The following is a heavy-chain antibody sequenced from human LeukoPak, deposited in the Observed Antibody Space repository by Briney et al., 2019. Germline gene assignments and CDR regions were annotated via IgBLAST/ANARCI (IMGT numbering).Heavy chain of an antibody. CDR3: ARGPYRYADY. CDR2: INPSGDDT. Sequence: ASVNVSYKASGYTGTRFFIHWLRQAPGQGGEWMGIINPSGDDTTYAQKFQGSITLTRETSTNTVHMELSSLTSDDTAVYFCARGPYRYADYWGQGSQVTVSS. V-gene: IGHV1-46*01. D-gene: IGHD1-26*01. J-gene: IGHJ4*02. CDR1: GYTGTRFF.